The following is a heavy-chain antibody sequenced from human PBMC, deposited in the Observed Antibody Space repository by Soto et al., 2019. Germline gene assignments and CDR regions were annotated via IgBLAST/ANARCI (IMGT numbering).Heavy chain of an antibody. V-gene: IGHV4-34*01. Sequence: QVQLQQWGAGLLKPSETLSLTCAVYGGSFSGYYWSWIRQPPGKGLEWIGEINHSGSTNYNPSLKRRVTISVDTSKNQFSLKLSSVTAADTAVYYCARSRMRARRGGWFDPWGQGTLVTVSS. D-gene: IGHD2-15*01. CDR3: ARSRMRARRGGWFDP. CDR2: INHSGST. J-gene: IGHJ5*02. CDR1: GGSFSGYY.